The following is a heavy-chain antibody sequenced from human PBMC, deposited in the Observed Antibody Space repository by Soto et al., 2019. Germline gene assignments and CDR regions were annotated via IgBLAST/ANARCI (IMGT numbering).Heavy chain of an antibody. CDR3: AKRSLAGTYYLGTMDV. CDR1: GFTFSTYA. CDR2: ISGSGGNT. D-gene: IGHD3-10*01. Sequence: SGGSLRLSCAASGFTFSTYAMSWVRQAPGKGLEWVSAISGSGGNTYYTDSVKGRFTISRDNSKNTLYLQMNSLRAEDTAVYYCAKRSLAGTYYLGTMDVWGQGTTVTVSS. V-gene: IGHV3-23*01. J-gene: IGHJ6*02.